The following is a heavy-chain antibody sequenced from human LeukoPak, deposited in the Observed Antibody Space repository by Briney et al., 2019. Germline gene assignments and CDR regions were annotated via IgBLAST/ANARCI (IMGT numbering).Heavy chain of an antibody. D-gene: IGHD2-21*02. CDR2: IHPGVSDT. Sequence: GESLKISCKGSGFTLTDHWIAWVRQMPGKGLEWVGNIHPGVSDTPKSPSFQGQVVISVDSSISTAYLQWNSLKASETAMYYCAASPPHCGADCPFDYWGQGTLVTVSS. J-gene: IGHJ4*02. CDR3: AASPPHCGADCPFDY. CDR1: GFTLTDHW. V-gene: IGHV5-51*01.